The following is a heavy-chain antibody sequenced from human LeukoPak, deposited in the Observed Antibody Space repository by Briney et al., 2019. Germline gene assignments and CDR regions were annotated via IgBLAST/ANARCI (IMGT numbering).Heavy chain of an antibody. J-gene: IGHJ5*02. V-gene: IGHV1-8*01. CDR1: GYTFTSYD. Sequence: GASVKVSCKASGYTFTSYDINWVRQATGQGLEWMGWMNPNSGNTGYAQKFQGRVTITRNTSISTAYMELSSLRYDDTAVYYCARTYYYDSSGSPNWFDPWGQGTLVTVSS. CDR3: ARTYYYDSSGSPNWFDP. D-gene: IGHD3-22*01. CDR2: MNPNSGNT.